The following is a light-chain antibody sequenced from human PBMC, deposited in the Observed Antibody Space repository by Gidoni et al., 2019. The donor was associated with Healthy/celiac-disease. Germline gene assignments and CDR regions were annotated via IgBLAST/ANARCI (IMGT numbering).Light chain of an antibody. CDR3: QQYNSYRT. CDR1: QSISSW. CDR2: KAS. Sequence: DIQMTQSPSTLSAPVGDRVTITCRASQSISSWLAWYQQKPGKAPKLLINKASILESGVPSRVSGSGSETEFTLTISSLQPDDFATYYYQQYNSYRTFGQGTKVEIK. V-gene: IGKV1-5*03. J-gene: IGKJ1*01.